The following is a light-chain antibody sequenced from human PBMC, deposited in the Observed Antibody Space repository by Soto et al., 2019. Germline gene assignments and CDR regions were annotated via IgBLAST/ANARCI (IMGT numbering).Light chain of an antibody. Sequence: DIQMTQSPSSLSASVGDRVTITCRASQSISSYLNWYQQKPEKAPKLLIYAASSLQSGVPSRFSGSGSRTDFTLTISSLQPEDFATYYCQQSYSTLITFGQGTRLEIK. J-gene: IGKJ5*01. CDR1: QSISSY. V-gene: IGKV1-39*01. CDR3: QQSYSTLIT. CDR2: AAS.